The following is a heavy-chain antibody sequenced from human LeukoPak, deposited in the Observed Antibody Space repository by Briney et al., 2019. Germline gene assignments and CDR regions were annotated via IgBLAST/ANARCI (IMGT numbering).Heavy chain of an antibody. V-gene: IGHV3-9*01. D-gene: IGHD3-3*01. J-gene: IGHJ4*02. Sequence: PGGSLRLSCAASGFTFGDYAMHWVRQAPGKGLEWVSGVSWNSDTIVYADSVKGRFVISRDNAKNALYLQMNSLRPDDTAFYYCAKSPLPVSSGYYTLWDWGQGTLVTVSS. CDR3: AKSPLPVSSGYYTLWD. CDR2: VSWNSDTI. CDR1: GFTFGDYA.